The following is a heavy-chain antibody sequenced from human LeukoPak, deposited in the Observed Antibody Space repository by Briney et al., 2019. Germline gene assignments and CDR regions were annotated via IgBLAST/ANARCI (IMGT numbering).Heavy chain of an antibody. D-gene: IGHD1-1*01. CDR2: IYYSGST. Sequence: PSETLSLTCTVSGGSISSYYWSWIRQPPGKGLEWIGYIYYSGSTNYNPSFKSRVTISVDTSKNQFSLKLSSVTAADAAVYYCARASRYQLSNFDYWGQGTLVTVSS. CDR1: GGSISSYY. CDR3: ARASRYQLSNFDY. V-gene: IGHV4-59*01. J-gene: IGHJ4*02.